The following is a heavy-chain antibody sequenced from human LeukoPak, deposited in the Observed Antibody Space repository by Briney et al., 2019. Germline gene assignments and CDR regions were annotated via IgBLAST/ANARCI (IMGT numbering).Heavy chain of an antibody. CDR2: INPGGFDK. V-gene: IGHV3-7*01. D-gene: IGHD2-21*01. CDR1: GFTFSGHW. J-gene: IGHJ4*02. CDR3: AREWGLIAVAGGPGY. Sequence: GGSLRLSCVASGFTFSGHWMTWVRQAPGKGLEWVGNINPGGFDKFYVDSVKGRFTISRDNSKNTLFLEMNDLKAEDTAVYYCAREWGLIAVAGGPGYWGQGTLLTVSS.